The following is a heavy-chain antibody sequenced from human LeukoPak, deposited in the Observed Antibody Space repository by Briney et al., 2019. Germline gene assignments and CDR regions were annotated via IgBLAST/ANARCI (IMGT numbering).Heavy chain of an antibody. V-gene: IGHV3-48*03. CDR1: GFTLSSYE. CDR3: ARDYYDSSGLDY. Sequence: GGSLRLSCAASGFTLSSYEMNWVRQAPGKGLEWVPYISSSGDTIYYADSVKGRFTISRDNAKKSLYLQMNSLRAEDTAVYYCARDYYDSSGLDYWGQGTLVTVSS. J-gene: IGHJ4*02. D-gene: IGHD3-22*01. CDR2: ISSSGDTI.